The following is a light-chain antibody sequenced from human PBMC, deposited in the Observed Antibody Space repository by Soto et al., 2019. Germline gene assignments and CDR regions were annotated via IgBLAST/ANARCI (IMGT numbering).Light chain of an antibody. CDR1: QSVSNY. V-gene: IGKV1-39*01. J-gene: IGKJ1*01. CDR2: AAS. CDR3: QQSYSSPPT. Sequence: DIQMTQSPSSLSASVEDRVIITCRASQSVSNYLNWYQQKPGKAPELLIFAASSLQSGVPSRFSGSRSGPDFTLTISSLQPEDFATYYCQQSYSSPPTFGQGTNVDIK.